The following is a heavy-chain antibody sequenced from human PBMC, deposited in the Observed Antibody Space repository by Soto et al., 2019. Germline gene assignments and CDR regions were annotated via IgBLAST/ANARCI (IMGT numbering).Heavy chain of an antibody. Sequence: PSVKVSCKASGGTFSSYAISWVRQAPGQGLEWMGGIIPIFGTANYAQKFQGRVTITADESTSTAYMELSSLRSEDTAVYYCARDGSLHGDPNWFDPWGQGTLVTVSS. D-gene: IGHD4-17*01. CDR2: IIPIFGTA. J-gene: IGHJ5*01. CDR1: GGTFSSYA. CDR3: ARDGSLHGDPNWFDP. V-gene: IGHV1-69*13.